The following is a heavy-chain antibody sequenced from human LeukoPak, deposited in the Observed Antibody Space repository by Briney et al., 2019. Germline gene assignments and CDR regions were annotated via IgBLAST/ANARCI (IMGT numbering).Heavy chain of an antibody. CDR2: TYYRSKRNN. CDR3: ARDAVGSSYFEY. D-gene: IGHD1-26*01. J-gene: IGHJ4*02. Sequence: SQTLSLTCAISGDSVSSNSAVWNWIRQSPSRGLEWLGRTYYRSKRNNHYAESVKRRITIHPDTCKSQFSLQLNSVTPEDTAVYYCARDAVGSSYFEYWGQRTLGTVSS. V-gene: IGHV6-1*01. CDR1: GDSVSSNSAV.